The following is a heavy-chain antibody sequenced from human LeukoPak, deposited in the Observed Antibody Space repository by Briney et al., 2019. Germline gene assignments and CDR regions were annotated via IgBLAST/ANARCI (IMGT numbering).Heavy chain of an antibody. CDR1: GYTFTSYY. CDR2: INPSGGST. Sequence: GASVTVPCKASGYTFTSYYMHWVRQAPGQGLEWMGIINPSGGSTSYAQKLQGRVTMTTDTSTSTAYMELRSLRSDDTAVYYCARGVTGNYWGQGTLVTVSS. J-gene: IGHJ4*02. D-gene: IGHD3-10*01. CDR3: ARGVTGNY. V-gene: IGHV1-46*01.